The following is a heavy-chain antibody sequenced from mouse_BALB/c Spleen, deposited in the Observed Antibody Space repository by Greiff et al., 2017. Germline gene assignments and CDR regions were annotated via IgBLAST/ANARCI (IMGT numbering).Heavy chain of an antibody. Sequence: EVQRVESGGGLVKPGGSLKLSCAASGFTFSDYYMYWVRQTPEKRLEWVATISDGGSYTYYPDSVKGRFTISRDNAKNNLYLQMSSLKSEDTAMYYCARDTGLYAMDYWGQGTSVTVSS. CDR1: GFTFSDYY. V-gene: IGHV5-4*02. D-gene: IGHD4-1*01. CDR2: ISDGGSYT. CDR3: ARDTGLYAMDY. J-gene: IGHJ4*01.